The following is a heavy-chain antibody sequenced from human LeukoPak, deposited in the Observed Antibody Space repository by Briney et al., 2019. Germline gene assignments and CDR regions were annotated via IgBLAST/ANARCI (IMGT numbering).Heavy chain of an antibody. V-gene: IGHV3-30*02. CDR1: GFTFSGDA. Sequence: GGSLRLSCAASGFTFSGDAMHWVRQAPGKGLEWLAFISYDAVVKYSADSVKGRITISGDNSRNTLSLQMNSLTTDDTAVYYCAKDRSTTWSLDYWGQGTLVTVSS. D-gene: IGHD6-13*01. J-gene: IGHJ4*02. CDR2: ISYDAVVK. CDR3: AKDRSTTWSLDY.